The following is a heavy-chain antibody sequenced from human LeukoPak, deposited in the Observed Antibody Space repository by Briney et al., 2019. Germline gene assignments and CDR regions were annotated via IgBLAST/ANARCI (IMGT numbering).Heavy chain of an antibody. V-gene: IGHV1-69*13. Sequence: ASVKVSCKASGGTFSSYAISWVRQAPGQGLEWMGGIIPMFGTANYAQKFQGRVTITADESTSTAYMELSSLRSEDTAVYYCASPYESSGYYYGGYWGQGTLVTVSA. CDR3: ASPYESSGYYYGGY. CDR2: IIPMFGTA. CDR1: GGTFSSYA. D-gene: IGHD3-22*01. J-gene: IGHJ4*02.